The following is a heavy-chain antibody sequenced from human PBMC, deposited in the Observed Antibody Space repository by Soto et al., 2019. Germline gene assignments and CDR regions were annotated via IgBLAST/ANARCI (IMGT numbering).Heavy chain of an antibody. J-gene: IGHJ6*02. Sequence: QVHLLLQSGAEVKKPGSSVKVSCKASGGTPSNSAISWVRQAPGQGLEWRGGIIPVFGLVKYAQNFQGRVTITADEATNTAYMELSSLRPEDTAVYYCAGGRIGVVGSRAYYGMDVWGQGTTVTVAS. CDR2: IIPVFGLV. CDR3: AGGRIGVVGSRAYYGMDV. V-gene: IGHV1-69*01. D-gene: IGHD6-19*01. CDR1: GGTPSNSA.